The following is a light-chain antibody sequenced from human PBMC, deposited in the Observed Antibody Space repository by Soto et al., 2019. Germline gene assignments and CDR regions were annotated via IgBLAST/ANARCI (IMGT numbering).Light chain of an antibody. V-gene: IGKV1-5*01. J-gene: IGKJ1*01. CDR1: QRISSW. CDR2: DAS. Sequence: DIQMTQSPSTLSASVGDRVTITCRASQRISSWLAWYQQKPGKAPKLLIYDASSLESGVPSRFSGSGSGTEFTLTITRLQPDDFATYYCQQYNSYPWTFGQGTKVEIK. CDR3: QQYNSYPWT.